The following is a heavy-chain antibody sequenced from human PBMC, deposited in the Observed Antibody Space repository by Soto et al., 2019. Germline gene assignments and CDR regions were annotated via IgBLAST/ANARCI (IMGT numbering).Heavy chain of an antibody. CDR3: ARDNLAAAGNYYYYYGMDV. D-gene: IGHD6-13*01. J-gene: IGHJ6*02. CDR1: GGSFSGYY. Sequence: SETLSLTCAVYGGSFSGYYWSWIRQPPGKGLEWIGEIYYSGSTNYNPSLKSRVTISVDTSKNQFSLKLSSVTAADTAVYYCARDNLAAAGNYYYYYGMDVWGQGTTVTVSS. CDR2: IYYSGST. V-gene: IGHV4-34*01.